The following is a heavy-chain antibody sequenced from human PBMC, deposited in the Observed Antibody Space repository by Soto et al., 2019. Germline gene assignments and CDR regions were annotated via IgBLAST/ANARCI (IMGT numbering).Heavy chain of an antibody. CDR3: ARVLQVYAISHYHGMDV. V-gene: IGHV1-69*13. CDR2: IIPIFGTA. CDR1: GGTFSSYP. D-gene: IGHD2-8*01. J-gene: IGHJ6*02. Sequence: SVKVSCKASGGTFSSYPISWVRLAPGQGLAWMGGIIPIFGTANYAQKFQGRVTITADESTSTAYMELSSLRSEDTAVYYCARVLQVYAISHYHGMDVWGQGSTVTVSS.